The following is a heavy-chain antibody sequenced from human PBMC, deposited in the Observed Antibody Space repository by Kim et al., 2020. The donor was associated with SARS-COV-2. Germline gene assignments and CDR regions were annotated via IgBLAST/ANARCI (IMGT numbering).Heavy chain of an antibody. CDR1: GFTFSSYS. V-gene: IGHV3-21*01. D-gene: IGHD3-10*01. CDR3: ASPPVLLWFNRGMDV. Sequence: GGSLRLSCAASGFTFSSYSMNWVRQAPGKGLEWVSSISSSSSYIYYADSVKGRFTISRDNAKNSLYLQMNSLRAEDTAVYYCASPPVLLWFNRGMDVWGQGTTVTVSS. J-gene: IGHJ6*02. CDR2: ISSSSSYI.